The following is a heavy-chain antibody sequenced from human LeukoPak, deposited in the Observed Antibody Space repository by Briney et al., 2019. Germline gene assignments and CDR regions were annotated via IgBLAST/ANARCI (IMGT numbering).Heavy chain of an antibody. CDR2: ISSSSSYI. CDR1: GFTFSSYA. V-gene: IGHV3-21*01. D-gene: IGHD1-26*01. Sequence: GGSLRLSCAASGFTFSSYAMSWVRQAPGKGLEWVSSISSSSSYIYYADSVKGRFTISRDNAKNSLYLQMNSLRAEDTAVYYCARGSGSYCGYWGQGTLVTVSS. CDR3: ARGSGSYCGY. J-gene: IGHJ4*02.